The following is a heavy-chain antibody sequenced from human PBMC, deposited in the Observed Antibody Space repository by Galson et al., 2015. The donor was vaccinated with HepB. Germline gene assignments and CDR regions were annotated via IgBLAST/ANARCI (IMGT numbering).Heavy chain of an antibody. CDR2: ISTSSTTI. CDR1: GFTFSSYI. Sequence: SLRLSCAASGFTFSSYIMNWVRLAPGKGLEWVADISTSSTTIYYADSVKGRFTISRDNAKNSLYLQMNSLRAEDTAVYYCARALQFDFWGQGTLVTVSS. J-gene: IGHJ4*02. V-gene: IGHV3-48*04. CDR3: ARALQFDF.